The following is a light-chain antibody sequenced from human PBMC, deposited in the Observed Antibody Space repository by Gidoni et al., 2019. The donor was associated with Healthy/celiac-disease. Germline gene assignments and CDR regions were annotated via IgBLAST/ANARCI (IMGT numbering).Light chain of an antibody. CDR1: NIGSKS. J-gene: IGLJ2*01. CDR2: YDS. V-gene: IGLV3-21*04. CDR3: QVWDSSSDHVV. Sequence: YVLTQPPSVSVAPGKTARLTCGGNNIGSKSVHWYQQKPGQAPVLVIYYDSDRPSGIPERFSGSNSGNTATLTISRVEAGDEADYYGQVWDSSSDHVVFGGGTKLTVL.